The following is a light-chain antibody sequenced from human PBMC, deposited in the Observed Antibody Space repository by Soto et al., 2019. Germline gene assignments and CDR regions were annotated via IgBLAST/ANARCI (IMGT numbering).Light chain of an antibody. CDR1: QFISTN. Sequence: EIVMTQSPATLSVSPWERVTLSCRASQFISTNLAWYQQRPGQAPRLLIYYASTRATGIPARFSGSGSGTEFSLTINSLQSEDFAVYYCQQYTNWPPVTFGQGTKLEIK. CDR2: YAS. CDR3: QQYTNWPPVT. J-gene: IGKJ2*01. V-gene: IGKV3-15*01.